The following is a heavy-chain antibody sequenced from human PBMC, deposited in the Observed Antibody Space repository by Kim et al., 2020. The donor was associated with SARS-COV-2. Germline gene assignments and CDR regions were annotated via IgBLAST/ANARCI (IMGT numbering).Heavy chain of an antibody. Sequence: ASVKVSCKASGYTFTSYYMHWVRQAPGQGLEWMGIINPSGGSTSYAQKFQGRVTMTRDTSTSTVYMELSSLRSEDTAVYYCARSNYYGSGSYAHKYGMDVWGQGTTVTVSS. CDR3: ARSNYYGSGSYAHKYGMDV. V-gene: IGHV1-46*01. CDR2: INPSGGST. J-gene: IGHJ6*02. CDR1: GYTFTSYY. D-gene: IGHD3-10*01.